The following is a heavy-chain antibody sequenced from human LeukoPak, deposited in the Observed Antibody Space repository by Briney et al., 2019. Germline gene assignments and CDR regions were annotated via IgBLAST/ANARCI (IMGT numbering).Heavy chain of an antibody. V-gene: IGHV3-15*04. Sequence: GGSLRLSCAASGFTFNYAWMSWVRQVPGKGLEWVGQTVSEIDGGTTDYAAPVKGRFTISRDDSKSTLYLQMNSLKIEDTAVYYCTTDEDWNYARKDVWGKGATVIVSS. J-gene: IGHJ6*04. CDR3: TTDEDWNYARKDV. CDR1: GFTFNYAW. CDR2: TVSEIDGGTT. D-gene: IGHD1-7*01.